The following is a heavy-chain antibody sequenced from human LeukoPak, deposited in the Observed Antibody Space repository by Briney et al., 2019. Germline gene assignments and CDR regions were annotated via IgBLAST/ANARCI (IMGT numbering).Heavy chain of an antibody. Sequence: PSETLSLTCTVSGGSISSSSYYWGWIRQPPGKGLEWIGEINHSGSTNYNPSLKSRVTISVDTSKNQFSLKLSSVTAVDTAVYYCARLCSVRGVPPFGLAPRLDYWGQGTLVTVSS. CDR3: ARLCSVRGVPPFGLAPRLDY. D-gene: IGHD3-10*01. CDR2: INHSGST. J-gene: IGHJ4*02. CDR1: GGSISSSSYY. V-gene: IGHV4-39*07.